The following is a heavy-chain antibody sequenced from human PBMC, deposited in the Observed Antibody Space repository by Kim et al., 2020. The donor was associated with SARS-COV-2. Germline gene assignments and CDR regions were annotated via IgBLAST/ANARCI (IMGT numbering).Heavy chain of an antibody. J-gene: IGHJ4*02. V-gene: IGHV1-18*01. CDR3: ARAGGSGYFFDFDY. Sequence: AQKLQGRVTMTTDTSTSTAYMELRSLRSDDTAVYYCARAGGSGYFFDFDYWGQGTLVTVSS. D-gene: IGHD3-22*01.